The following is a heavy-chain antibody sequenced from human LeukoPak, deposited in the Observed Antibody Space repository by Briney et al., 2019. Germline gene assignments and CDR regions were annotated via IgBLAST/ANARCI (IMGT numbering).Heavy chain of an antibody. V-gene: IGHV3-23*01. CDR2: ISGSGGTT. CDR1: GFTFTSYA. CDR3: ANQVATIDPIDY. D-gene: IGHD5-12*01. Sequence: GGSLRLSCAASGFTFTSYAMSWVRQAPGKGLEWVSAISGSGGTTYYADSVKGRFTISRDNSKNTLYLQMNSLRAEDTAVYYCANQVATIDPIDYWGQGTLVTVSS. J-gene: IGHJ4*02.